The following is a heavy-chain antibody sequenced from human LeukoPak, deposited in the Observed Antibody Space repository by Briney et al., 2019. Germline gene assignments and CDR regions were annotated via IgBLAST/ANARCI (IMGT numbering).Heavy chain of an antibody. D-gene: IGHD5-24*01. J-gene: IGHJ4*02. V-gene: IGHV4-59*08. Sequence: PSETLSLTCTVSGGSISSYYWSWIRQPPGKGLEWIEYIYYSGSTKYNPSLKSRVTISVDTSKNQFSLKLRSVTAADTAVYYCARGARAGYNLEPFDYWGQGTLVTVSS. CDR1: GGSISSYY. CDR3: ARGARAGYNLEPFDY. CDR2: IYYSGST.